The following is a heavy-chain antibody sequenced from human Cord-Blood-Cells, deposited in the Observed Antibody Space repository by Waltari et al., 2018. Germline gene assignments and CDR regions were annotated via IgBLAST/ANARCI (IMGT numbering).Heavy chain of an antibody. CDR2: IRGSGGST. CDR3: AKAVLWFGGLDY. V-gene: IGHV3-23*01. CDR1: GSPFSSDA. Sequence: EVQLLESGGGLVQPGVSLSLSCAASGSPFSSDAMSWVRQAPGKGRRWVSAIRGSGGSTYYADSVKGRFTISRDNSKNTLYRQMNSLRAEDTAVYYCAKAVLWFGGLDYWGQGTLVTVSS. D-gene: IGHD3-10*01. J-gene: IGHJ4*02.